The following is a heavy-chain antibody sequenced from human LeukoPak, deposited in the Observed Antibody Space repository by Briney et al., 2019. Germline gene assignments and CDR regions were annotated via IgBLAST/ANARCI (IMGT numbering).Heavy chain of an antibody. J-gene: IGHJ3*02. CDR1: GYSFSSYW. CDR2: IYPGDSDT. CDR3: ARQVVPAAMQGAFDI. D-gene: IGHD2-2*01. V-gene: IGHV5-51*01. Sequence: GESLKISCKGSGYSFSSYWIGWVRQMPGKGLEWMGIIYPGDSDTRYSPSFQGQVTISADKSISTAYLQWSSLKASDTAIYYCARQVVPAAMQGAFDIWGQGTMVTVSS.